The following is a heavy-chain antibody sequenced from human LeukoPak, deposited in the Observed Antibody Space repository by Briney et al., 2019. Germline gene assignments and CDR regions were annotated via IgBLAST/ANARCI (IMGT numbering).Heavy chain of an antibody. CDR3: ARARSSSWYESNYMDV. V-gene: IGHV3-21*01. J-gene: IGHJ6*03. Sequence: GGSLRLSCAASGFTFSSYSMNWVRQAPGKGLEWVSSISSSSSYIYYADSVKGRFTISRDNAKNSLYLQMNSLRAEDTAVYCCARARSSSWYESNYMDVWGKGTTVTISS. CDR1: GFTFSSYS. D-gene: IGHD6-13*01. CDR2: ISSSSSYI.